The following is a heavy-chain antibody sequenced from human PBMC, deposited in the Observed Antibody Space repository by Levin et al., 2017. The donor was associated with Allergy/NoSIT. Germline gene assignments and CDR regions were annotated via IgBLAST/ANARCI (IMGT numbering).Heavy chain of an antibody. CDR3: ARVGRGKGAFDI. CDR1: GGSISSYY. J-gene: IGHJ3*02. CDR2: IYYSGST. V-gene: IGHV4-59*01. D-gene: IGHD4-23*01. Sequence: PSETLSLTCTVSGGSISSYYWSWIRQPPGKGLEWIGYIYYSGSTNYNPSLKSRVTISVDTSKNQFSLKLSSVTAADTAVYYCARVGRGKGAFDIWGQGTMVTVSS.